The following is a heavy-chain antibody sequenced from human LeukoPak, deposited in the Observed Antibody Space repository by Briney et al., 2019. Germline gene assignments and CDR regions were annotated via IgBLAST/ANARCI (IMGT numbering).Heavy chain of an antibody. Sequence: SVKVSCRASGGTFYSYSINWVRQAPGQGLEWMVGSVPMFGTINFAPKFQGRVTITADESTSTAYMELTSLKSEDTAVYYCARGTTVTTAVLVPNDAFDIWGQGTMVTVSS. V-gene: IGHV1-69*13. D-gene: IGHD4-17*01. J-gene: IGHJ3*02. CDR2: SVPMFGTI. CDR3: ARGTTVTTAVLVPNDAFDI. CDR1: GGTFYSYS.